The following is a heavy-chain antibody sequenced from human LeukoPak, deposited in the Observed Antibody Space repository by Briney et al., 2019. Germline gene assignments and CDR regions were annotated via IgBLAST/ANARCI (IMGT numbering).Heavy chain of an antibody. Sequence: GSLRLSCAASGFTFSSYAMHWVRQAPGKGLEWMAVISYDGSNKYYADSVKGRFTISRDNSKNTLYLQMNSLRPEDTAAYYCARAPSGQYYYGMDVWGQGTTVTVSS. CDR2: ISYDGSNK. CDR3: ARAPSGQYYYGMDV. J-gene: IGHJ6*02. CDR1: GFTFSSYA. D-gene: IGHD1-26*01. V-gene: IGHV3-30-3*01.